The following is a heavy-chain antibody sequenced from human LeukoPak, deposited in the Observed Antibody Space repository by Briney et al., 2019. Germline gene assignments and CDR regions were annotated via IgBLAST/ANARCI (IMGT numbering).Heavy chain of an antibody. D-gene: IGHD2-2*01. CDR3: ARDSGKCTSTSCSDYLDL. J-gene: IGHJ4*02. V-gene: IGHV4-59*01. CDR2: VYYSGST. Sequence: SETLSLTCTVSGDSISNYYWSWIRQPPGKGLEWIGFVYYSGSTHYNPSLESRVTISVDMSKNQFSLKLSSVTTADTAIYYCARDSGKCTSTSCSDYLDLWGQGTLVTVSS. CDR1: GDSISNYY.